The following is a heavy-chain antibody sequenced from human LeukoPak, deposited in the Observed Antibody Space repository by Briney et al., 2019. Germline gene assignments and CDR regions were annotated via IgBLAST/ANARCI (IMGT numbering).Heavy chain of an antibody. CDR1: GGSFSRPI. V-gene: IGHV4-34*01. D-gene: IGHD3-10*01. CDR2: IDHSGRT. Sequence: SETLSLTCAVSGGSFSRPIWSWIRQTPGKGLEWIGEIDHSGRTDYNPSLEGRVTMSVDTSKNQFSLRLTSVTAADTAVYFCARAERRINLARGVFGSHFDSWGQGTPVSVSS. CDR3: ARAERRINLARGVFGSHFDS. J-gene: IGHJ5*01.